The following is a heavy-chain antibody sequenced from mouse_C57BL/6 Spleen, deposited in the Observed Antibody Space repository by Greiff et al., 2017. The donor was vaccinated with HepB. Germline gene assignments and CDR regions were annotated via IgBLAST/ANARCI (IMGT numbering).Heavy chain of an antibody. J-gene: IGHJ4*01. D-gene: IGHD5-5*01. CDR1: GYSFTGYY. CDR2: INPSTGGT. Sequence: VQLKESGPELVKPGASVKISCKASGYSFTGYYMNWVKQSPEKSLEWIGEINPSTGGTTYNQKFKDKATLTVDKSSSTAYMQLNGLTSEDSAVYYCASYYLYYYAMGYWGQGTSVTVSS. V-gene: IGHV1-42*01. CDR3: ASYYLYYYAMGY.